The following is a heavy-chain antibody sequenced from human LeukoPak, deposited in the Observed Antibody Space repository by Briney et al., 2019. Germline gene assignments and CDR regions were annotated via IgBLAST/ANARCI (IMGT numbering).Heavy chain of an antibody. CDR3: ARVVAAGFPGTTDY. D-gene: IGHD6-13*01. Sequence: ASVKVSCKVSGFTLDELSMHWLRQAPGKGPEWMGGFDPEDGETVYAQKFQDRVTLTEDRSTDIAYMELSSLRSDDTAVYYCARVVAAGFPGTTDYWGQGTLVTVSS. CDR2: FDPEDGET. V-gene: IGHV1-24*01. J-gene: IGHJ4*02. CDR1: GFTLDELS.